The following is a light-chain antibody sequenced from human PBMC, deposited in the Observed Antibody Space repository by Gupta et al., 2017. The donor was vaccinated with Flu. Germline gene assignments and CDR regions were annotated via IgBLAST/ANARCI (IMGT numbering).Light chain of an antibody. CDR3: QQYCDSPGT. CDR2: DAS. V-gene: IGKV3-20*01. J-gene: IGKJ1*01. Sequence: EIVLTQSPYTLSLSPGGRATRSCVVCQSVGRSYLAWYQQKPGQAPRLLIYDASSRATGISDRFSGSGSGTKFILTISGLEPEDFAVYYCQQYCDSPGTFGEGTKVEVK. CDR1: QSVGRSY.